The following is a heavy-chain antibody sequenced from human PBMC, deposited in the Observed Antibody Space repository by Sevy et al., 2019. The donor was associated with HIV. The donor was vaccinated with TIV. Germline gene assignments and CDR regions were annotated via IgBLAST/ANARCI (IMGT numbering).Heavy chain of an antibody. J-gene: IGHJ4*02. CDR3: ARDPGYSSGWYGPHFDY. Sequence: GGSLRLSCAASGFPFSTYYMTWIRQAPGKGLEWLAYISLSHHTIYYEDPVKGRFTISRDNAKNSLYRQMNNLRAEDTATYYCARDPGYSSGWYGPHFDYWGQGALVTVSS. CDR2: ISLSHHTI. CDR1: GFPFSTYY. D-gene: IGHD6-19*01. V-gene: IGHV3-11*01.